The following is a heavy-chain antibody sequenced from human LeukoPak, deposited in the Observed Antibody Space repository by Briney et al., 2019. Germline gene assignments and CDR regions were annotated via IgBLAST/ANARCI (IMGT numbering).Heavy chain of an antibody. J-gene: IGHJ4*02. D-gene: IGHD3-10*01. CDR3: ARPIDYYGSGSYIY. V-gene: IGHV4-59*05. CDR2: IYYSGST. Sequence: PSETLSLTCTVSGDSIRSYYWSWIRQPPGKGLEWIGSIYYSGSTYYNPSLKSRVTISVDTSKNQFSLKLSSVTAADTAVYYCARPIDYYGSGSYIYWGQGTLVTVSS. CDR1: GDSIRSYY.